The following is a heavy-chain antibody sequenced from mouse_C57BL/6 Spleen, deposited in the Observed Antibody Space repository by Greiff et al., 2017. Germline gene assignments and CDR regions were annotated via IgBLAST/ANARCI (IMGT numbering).Heavy chain of an antibody. CDR1: GYAFSSYW. Sequence: VMLVESGAELVKPGASVKISCKASGYAFSSYWMNWVKQRPGKGLEWIGQIYPGDGDTNYNGKFKGKATLTADKSSSTAYMQLSSLTSEDSAVYFCARAVYGSFAYWGQGTLVTVSA. V-gene: IGHV1-80*01. D-gene: IGHD1-1*01. J-gene: IGHJ3*01. CDR3: ARAVYGSFAY. CDR2: IYPGDGDT.